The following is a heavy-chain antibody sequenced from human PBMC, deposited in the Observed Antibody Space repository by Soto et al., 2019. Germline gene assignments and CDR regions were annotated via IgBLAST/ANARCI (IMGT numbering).Heavy chain of an antibody. Sequence: PSETLSLTCTVSGGSNIRDGYYWSWIRQHPGKGLEWIAYISYSGSSYSNPSLKSRVTISADTSKNQFSLRLTSVTAADTAGYFCERATPAGSADFWGQGTLVTVYS. CDR2: ISYSGSS. D-gene: IGHD2-2*01. V-gene: IGHV4-31*03. J-gene: IGHJ4*02. CDR1: GGSNIRDGYY. CDR3: ERATPAGSADF.